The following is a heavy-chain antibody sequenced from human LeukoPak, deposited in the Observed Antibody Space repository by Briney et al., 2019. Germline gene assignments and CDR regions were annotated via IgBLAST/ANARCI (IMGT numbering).Heavy chain of an antibody. Sequence: ASVKVSCKASGYTFTSYDINWVRQATGQGLEWMGWMNPNSGNTGYAQKFQGRVTMTRDTSISTAYMELSRLRSDDTAVYYCARDPYSSSWTNYYYYYMDVWGKGTTVTVSS. D-gene: IGHD6-13*01. CDR1: GYTFTSYD. CDR3: ARDPYSSSWTNYYYYYMDV. J-gene: IGHJ6*03. V-gene: IGHV1-8*01. CDR2: MNPNSGNT.